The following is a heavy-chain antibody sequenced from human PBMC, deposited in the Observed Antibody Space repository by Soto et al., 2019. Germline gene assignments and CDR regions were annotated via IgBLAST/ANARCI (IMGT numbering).Heavy chain of an antibody. Sequence: ASVKVSCKASGYTFTGYYMHWVRQAPGQGLEWMGWINPNSGGTNYAQKFQGWVTMTRDTSISTAYMELSSLRAEDTAVYYCARPYCSRTSCPPYYYYYGLNVWGQGTTVTVSS. CDR3: ARPYCSRTSCPPYYYYYGLNV. V-gene: IGHV1-2*04. CDR2: INPNSGGT. J-gene: IGHJ6*02. CDR1: GYTFTGYY. D-gene: IGHD2-2*01.